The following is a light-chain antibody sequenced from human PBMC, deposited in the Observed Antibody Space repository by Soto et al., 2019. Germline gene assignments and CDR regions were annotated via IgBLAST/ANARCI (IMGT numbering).Light chain of an antibody. CDR3: QSYDTDLVV. V-gene: IGLV1-40*01. CDR2: GNN. J-gene: IGLJ2*01. Sequence: QSVLTQPPSVSGAPGQRVTISCTGSSSNIGAGYDVHWYQQLPGTAPKLLIYGNNNRPSGVPDRFSGSKSDTSASLAINGLQAEHEATFYCQSYDTDLVVFGGGTKVTVL. CDR1: SSNIGAGYD.